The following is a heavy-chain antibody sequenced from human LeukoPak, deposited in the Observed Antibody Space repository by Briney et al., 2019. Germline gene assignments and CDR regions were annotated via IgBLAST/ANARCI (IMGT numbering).Heavy chain of an antibody. V-gene: IGHV3-74*01. CDR2: INSDGTTT. D-gene: IGHD3-16*02. J-gene: IGHJ4*02. CDR3: ATLMITFGGVIVSNFDY. Sequence: GGSLRLSCAASGFTSRSYWMHWVRQAPGKGLVWVSRINSDGTTTNYADSVKGRFTISRDNAKNTLYLQMNSLRAEDTAVYYCATLMITFGGVIVSNFDYWGQGSLVTVSS. CDR1: GFTSRSYW.